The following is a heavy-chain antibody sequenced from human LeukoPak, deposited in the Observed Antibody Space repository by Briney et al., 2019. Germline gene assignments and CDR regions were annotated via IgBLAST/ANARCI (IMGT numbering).Heavy chain of an antibody. J-gene: IGHJ4*02. CDR1: GSPFSSYA. V-gene: IGHV3-64*01. D-gene: IGHD2-2*01. CDR2: ISSNGGST. CDR3: ARSSIVVVSILDY. Sequence: PGGSLRLSCAASGSPFSSYAMPWVRQAPGKGLEYVSAISSNGGSTSYANSVKGRFTISRDNSKNTLYLQMGSLRAEDMAVYYCARSSIVVVSILDYWGQGTLVTVSS.